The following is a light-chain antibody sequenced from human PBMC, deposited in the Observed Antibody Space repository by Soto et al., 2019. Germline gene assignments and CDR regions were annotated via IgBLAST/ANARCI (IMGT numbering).Light chain of an antibody. CDR3: QHYNSYSEA. CDR2: AAS. V-gene: IGKV1-5*01. J-gene: IGKJ1*01. CDR1: QSISSY. Sequence: DIQMTQSPSSLSASVGDGVTITCRASQSISSYVSWYQQKPGKAPKLLIYAASRLQSGVPSRFSGSGSGTEFTLTISSLQPDDFATYYCQHYNSYSEAFGQGTKVELK.